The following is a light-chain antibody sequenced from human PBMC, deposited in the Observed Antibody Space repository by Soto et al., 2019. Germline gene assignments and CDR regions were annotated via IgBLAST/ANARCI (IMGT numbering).Light chain of an antibody. CDR3: QQLRSYPST. V-gene: IGKV3D-15*01. CDR1: QSVSSN. CDR2: GAS. J-gene: IGKJ4*01. Sequence: EIVMTHSPATMSVSPGARATLSCRASQSVSSNLAWHQQKPGQAPRLLIYGASSRVTGIPDRFSGSGSGTDFTLTISRLEPEDFASYYCQQLRSYPSTSAGGGNVDIK.